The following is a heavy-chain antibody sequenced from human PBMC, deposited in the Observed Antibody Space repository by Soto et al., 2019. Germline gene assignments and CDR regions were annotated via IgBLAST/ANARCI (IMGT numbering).Heavy chain of an antibody. V-gene: IGHV4-30-4*01. Sequence: PSETLSLTCSVSGGTINSGDYFWSWIRQPPGKGLEWIGSIFYTGSTYYSPSLKSRASMSVDTSKNQFSLRLSSVTAADTAMYYCARGSSRWDYWGQGTLVTVSS. CDR3: ARGSSRWDY. J-gene: IGHJ4*02. CDR1: GGTINSGDYF. CDR2: IFYTGST. D-gene: IGHD6-13*01.